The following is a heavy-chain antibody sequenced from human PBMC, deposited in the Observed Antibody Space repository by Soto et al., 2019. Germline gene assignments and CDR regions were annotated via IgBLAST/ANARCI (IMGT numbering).Heavy chain of an antibody. CDR2: ISWNSNNI. Sequence: PGGSLRLSCAASGFAFDEYAMHWVRQVPGKGLEWVSGISWNSNNIAYADSVKGRFTISRDNDKNSLYLQMNSLRPEDTALYFCTKEGGGIGLIVGGQGFDIWGQGTMVTVSS. CDR1: GFAFDEYA. CDR3: TKEGGGIGLIVGGQGFDI. D-gene: IGHD3-22*01. V-gene: IGHV3-9*01. J-gene: IGHJ3*02.